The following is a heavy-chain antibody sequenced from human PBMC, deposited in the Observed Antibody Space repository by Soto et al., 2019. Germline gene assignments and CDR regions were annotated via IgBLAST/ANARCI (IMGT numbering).Heavy chain of an antibody. CDR1: GGSISSGGYY. V-gene: IGHV4-31*03. D-gene: IGHD6-19*01. CDR2: IYYSGST. J-gene: IGHJ5*02. Sequence: SETLSLTCTVSGGSISSGGYYWSWIRQHPGKGLEWIGYIYYSGSTYYNPSLKSRVTISVDTSKNQFSLKLSSVTAADTAVYYCERDKSSGWPTRWFDPWGQGTLVTVSS. CDR3: ERDKSSGWPTRWFDP.